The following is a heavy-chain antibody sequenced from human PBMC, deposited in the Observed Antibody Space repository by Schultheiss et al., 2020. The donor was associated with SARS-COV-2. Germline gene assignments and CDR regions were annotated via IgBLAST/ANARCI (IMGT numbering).Heavy chain of an antibody. J-gene: IGHJ4*02. CDR3: ARDPDIAAAGTGDY. V-gene: IGHV3-66*01. CDR2: IYSGGST. CDR1: GFTVSSNY. Sequence: GGSLRLSCAASGFTVSSNYMSWVRQAPGKGLEWVSVIYSGGSTYYADSVKGRFTISRDNSKNTLYLQMNSLRAEDTAVYYCARDPDIAAAGTGDYWGQGTLVTVSS. D-gene: IGHD6-13*01.